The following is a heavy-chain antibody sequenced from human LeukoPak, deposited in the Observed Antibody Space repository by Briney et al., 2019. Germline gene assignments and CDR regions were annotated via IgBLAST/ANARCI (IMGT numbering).Heavy chain of an antibody. CDR2: IYYSGST. J-gene: IGHJ4*02. D-gene: IGHD3-10*01. CDR1: GGSISSYY. CDR3: ARLSMVRGVITPFDY. V-gene: IGHV4-59*08. Sequence: SETLSLTCSVSGGSISSYYWSWIRQPPGKGLEWIGYIYYSGSTNYNPSLKSRVTISVDTSKNQFSLKLSSVTAADTAVYYCARLSMVRGVITPFDYWGQGTLVTVSS.